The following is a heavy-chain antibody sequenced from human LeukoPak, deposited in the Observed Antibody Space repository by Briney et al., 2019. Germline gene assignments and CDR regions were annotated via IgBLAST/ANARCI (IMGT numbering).Heavy chain of an antibody. CDR3: VRAVGPVGGYDSP. Sequence: SETLSLTCTVSGDSFSSYYWSWLRQPPGKGLEWVGYIYYSGSTNYNPSLKSRVTISLDTSKNQFSLKLSSVTAADTAVYYCVRAVGPVGGYDSPWGQGTLVTVSS. CDR1: GDSFSSYY. V-gene: IGHV4-59*01. CDR2: IYYSGST. D-gene: IGHD5-12*01. J-gene: IGHJ5*02.